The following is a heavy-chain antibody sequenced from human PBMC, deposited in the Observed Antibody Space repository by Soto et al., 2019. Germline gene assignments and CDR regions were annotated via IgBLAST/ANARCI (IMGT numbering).Heavy chain of an antibody. CDR1: GYTFTNYG. Sequence: ASVKVSCKASGYTFTNYGISWVRQAPGQGLEWMGWINVYNGNTKYAQKVQGRVTMTEDTSTDTAYMELSSLRSEDTAVYYCATRYYYDSSGYYYTIYGVAFDIWGQGTMVTVSS. CDR2: INVYNGNT. CDR3: ATRYYYDSSGYYYTIYGVAFDI. J-gene: IGHJ3*02. V-gene: IGHV1-18*01. D-gene: IGHD3-22*01.